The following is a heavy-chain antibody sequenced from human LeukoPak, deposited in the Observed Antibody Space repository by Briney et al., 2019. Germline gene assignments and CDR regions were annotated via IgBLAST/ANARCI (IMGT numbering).Heavy chain of an antibody. CDR3: ARDRAGYYYSSGPLDY. CDR1: EFTFSTYA. Sequence: GGSLTLSCAPSEFTFSTYAMHWVRQAPGRGLEWVAVISYDGSNKYYADSVKGRFTISRDNSKSTLYLQMNNLRADDTAVYSCARDRAGYYYSSGPLDYWGQGTLVTVSS. CDR2: ISYDGSNK. D-gene: IGHD3-22*01. V-gene: IGHV3-30-3*01. J-gene: IGHJ4*02.